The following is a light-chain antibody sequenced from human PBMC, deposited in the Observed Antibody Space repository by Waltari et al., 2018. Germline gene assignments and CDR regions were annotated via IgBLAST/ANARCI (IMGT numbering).Light chain of an antibody. CDR2: DAS. Sequence: EIVMTQSPATLSVSPGDRATLSCRASQSVSSHIAWYQQKPGQAPRRRIYDASTRGTGVPARFSGSGSGTDFTLTISSLQSGDFAVYYCQQYNTWPPYTFGQGTKLESK. CDR3: QQYNTWPPYT. J-gene: IGKJ2*01. CDR1: QSVSSH. V-gene: IGKV3-15*01.